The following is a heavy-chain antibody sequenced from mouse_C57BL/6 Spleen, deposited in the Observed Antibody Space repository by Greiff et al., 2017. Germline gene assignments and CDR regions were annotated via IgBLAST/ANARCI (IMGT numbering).Heavy chain of an antibody. D-gene: IGHD1-1*01. CDR2: IYPGSGST. J-gene: IGHJ3*01. CDR3: ARDYGSRGWFAY. Sequence: VQLQQPGAELVKPGASVKMSCKASGYTFTSYWITWVKQRPGQGLEWIGDIYPGSGSTNYNEKFKSKATLTVDTSSSTAYMQLSSLTSEDSAVYYCARDYGSRGWFAYWGQGTLVTVSA. CDR1: GYTFTSYW. V-gene: IGHV1-55*01.